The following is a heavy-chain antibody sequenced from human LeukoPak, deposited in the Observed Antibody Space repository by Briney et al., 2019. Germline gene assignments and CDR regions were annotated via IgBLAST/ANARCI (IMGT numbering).Heavy chain of an antibody. D-gene: IGHD6-13*01. CDR3: VRDIASSGAWWFDP. J-gene: IGHJ5*02. V-gene: IGHV1-2*02. CDR1: GYTFTDYY. CDR2: INPNSGGT. Sequence: ASMKVSCKASGYTFTDYYIHWVRQAPGQGFEWMGWINPNSGGTNYAPRFQGRVTMTRDTSITTAYMELSSLRSDDTAVYYCVRDIASSGAWWFDPWGQGTLVTVSS.